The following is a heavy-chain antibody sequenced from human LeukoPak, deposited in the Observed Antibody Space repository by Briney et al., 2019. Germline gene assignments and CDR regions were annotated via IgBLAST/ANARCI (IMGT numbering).Heavy chain of an antibody. V-gene: IGHV1-18*01. CDR3: ARGFAGRIAAAEGDY. CDR2: NSAYNGNT. D-gene: IGHD6-13*01. J-gene: IGHJ4*02. Sequence: ASVKVSCKASGYTFTSYGISWVRQAPGQGLEWMGWNSAYNGNTNYAQKLQGRVTMTTDTSTSTAYMELRSLRSDDTAVYYCARGFAGRIAAAEGDYWGQGTLVTVSS. CDR1: GYTFTSYG.